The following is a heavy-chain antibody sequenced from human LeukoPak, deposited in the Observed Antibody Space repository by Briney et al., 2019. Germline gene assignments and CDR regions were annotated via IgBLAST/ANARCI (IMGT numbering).Heavy chain of an antibody. CDR1: GYTLTELS. D-gene: IGHD6-13*01. CDR3: ATEDPPGIAARGAEPFDY. J-gene: IGHJ4*02. V-gene: IGHV1-24*01. Sequence: ASVKVSCKVSGYTLTELSIHWVRQAPGKGLEWMGGFDPEDGETIYAQKFQGRVTMTEDTSTDTAYMELSSLRSEDTAVYYCATEDPPGIAARGAEPFDYWGQGTLVTVSS. CDR2: FDPEDGET.